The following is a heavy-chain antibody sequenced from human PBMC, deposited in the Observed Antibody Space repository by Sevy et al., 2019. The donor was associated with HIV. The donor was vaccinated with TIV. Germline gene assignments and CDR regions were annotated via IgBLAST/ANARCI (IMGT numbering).Heavy chain of an antibody. J-gene: IGHJ6*02. V-gene: IGHV3-49*04. CDR1: GFTFGDYA. Sequence: GGSLRLSCTASGFTFGDYAMSWVRQAPGKGLEWVGFIRSKAYGGITEYAASVKGRFTISRDDSKSIAYLQMNSLKTEDTALYYCTRGYDFKNHYYYGMDVWGQGTTVTVSS. CDR3: TRGYDFKNHYYYGMDV. CDR2: IRSKAYGGIT. D-gene: IGHD3-3*01.